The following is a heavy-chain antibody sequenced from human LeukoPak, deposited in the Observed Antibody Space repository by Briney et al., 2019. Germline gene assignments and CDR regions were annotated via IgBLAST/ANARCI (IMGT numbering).Heavy chain of an antibody. V-gene: IGHV4-34*01. CDR1: GGSFSGYY. CDR3: ARHSPEPDAFDI. CDR2: INHSGST. D-gene: IGHD6-13*01. Sequence: SETLSLTCAVYGGSFSGYYWSWIRQPPGKGLEWIGEINHSGSTNYNPSLKSRVTISVDTSKNQFSLKLSSVTAADTAVYYCARHSPEPDAFDIWGQGTMVTVSS. J-gene: IGHJ3*02.